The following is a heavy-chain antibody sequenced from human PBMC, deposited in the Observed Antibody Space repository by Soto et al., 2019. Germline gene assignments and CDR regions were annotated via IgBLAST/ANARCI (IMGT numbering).Heavy chain of an antibody. CDR1: GFTFSSYS. D-gene: IGHD1-1*01. J-gene: IGHJ4*02. CDR2: IGTSSSTI. CDR3: ARVSRWDDNNSD. Sequence: EVQLVESGGGLVQPGGSLRLSCAASGFTFSSYSMNWVRKAPGKGLEWVSCIGTSSSTIYYADSVKGRFTISRDNAKNSMYLQMNSLRDEDTAVYYCARVSRWDDNNSDWGQGTMVTVSS. V-gene: IGHV3-48*02.